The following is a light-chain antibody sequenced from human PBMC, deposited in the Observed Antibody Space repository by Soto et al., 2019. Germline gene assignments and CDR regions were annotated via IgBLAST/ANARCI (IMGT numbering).Light chain of an antibody. V-gene: IGKV3-15*01. Sequence: EIVMTQSPATLSVSPEERVTLSCRASQSVSSNLAWYQQKPGQAPRLLIYGASTRATGIPARFSGGGSETEFTLTISSLQSEDFAVYYCQQYHNWPPRTFGQGTKVEIK. CDR2: GAS. J-gene: IGKJ1*01. CDR1: QSVSSN. CDR3: QQYHNWPPRT.